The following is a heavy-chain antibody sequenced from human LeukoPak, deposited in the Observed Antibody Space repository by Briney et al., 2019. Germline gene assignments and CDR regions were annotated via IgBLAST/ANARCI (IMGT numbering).Heavy chain of an antibody. CDR3: ARDPTSSWETAFDF. V-gene: IGHV3-21*01. D-gene: IGHD1-26*01. J-gene: IGHJ3*01. Sequence: PGGSLRLSCAASGFTFSSYTTNWVRQAPGKGLEWVSSIDSSSIYIYYAASVKGRFTISRDNAKNSLYLQLSSLRAEDTAVYYCARDPTSSWETAFDFWGQGTMVTVSS. CDR1: GFTFSSYT. CDR2: IDSSSIYI.